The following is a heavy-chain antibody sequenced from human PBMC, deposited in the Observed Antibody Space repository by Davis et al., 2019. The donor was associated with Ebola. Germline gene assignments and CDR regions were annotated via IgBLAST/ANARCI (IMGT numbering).Heavy chain of an antibody. J-gene: IGHJ4*02. Sequence: GESLKISCAASGFTFSDYYMSWIRQAPGKGLEWVSYISSRGSTIYYADSVKGRFTISRDNAKNSLYLQMNSLRAEDTAVYYCAREGGSGWYFQLGYWGQGTLVTVSS. CDR2: ISSRGSTI. CDR1: GFTFSDYY. D-gene: IGHD6-19*01. V-gene: IGHV3-11*01. CDR3: AREGGSGWYFQLGY.